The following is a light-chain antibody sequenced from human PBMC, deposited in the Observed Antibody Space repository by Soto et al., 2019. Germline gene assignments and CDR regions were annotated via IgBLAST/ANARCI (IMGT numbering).Light chain of an antibody. V-gene: IGLV2-18*02. J-gene: IGLJ1*01. Sequence: QYAPTQPRSVSGSPGQSVTISCTGTSSDVDTYNRVSWYQQPPGTAPKLMIYEVSNRPSGVPDRFSGSRSGNTASLTISGLQAEDEADYYCCSYAGSHTWVFGTGTKVTVL. CDR1: SSDVDTYNR. CDR2: EVS. CDR3: CSYAGSHTWV.